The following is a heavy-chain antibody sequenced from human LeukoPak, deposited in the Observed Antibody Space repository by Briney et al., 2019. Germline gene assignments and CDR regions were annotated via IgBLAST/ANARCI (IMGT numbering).Heavy chain of an antibody. Sequence: SETRSLTCTVSGDSISSYYWGWIRQPPGKGLEWIGSIYFTGISNYSPSLKSRFTISVDTSKNQSSLKLTSVTAAATAVYYCAGGIFNLPFDHWGQGTLVTVSS. D-gene: IGHD3-3*01. CDR1: GDSISSYY. J-gene: IGHJ4*02. CDR3: AGGIFNLPFDH. V-gene: IGHV4-59*01. CDR2: IYFTGIS.